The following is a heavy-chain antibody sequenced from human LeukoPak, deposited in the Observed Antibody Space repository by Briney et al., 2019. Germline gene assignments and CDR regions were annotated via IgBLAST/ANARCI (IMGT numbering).Heavy chain of an antibody. CDR2: INPNSGDT. CDR1: GYTFTSYG. J-gene: IGHJ4*02. Sequence: ASVKVSCKASGYTFTSYGISWVRQAPGQGLEWMGWINPNSGDTNSAQKFQGRVTMTRDTSISTAYMELSRLRSDDTAVYYCARERNFISDYWGQGTLVTVSS. V-gene: IGHV1-2*02. CDR3: ARERNFISDY. D-gene: IGHD2-21*01.